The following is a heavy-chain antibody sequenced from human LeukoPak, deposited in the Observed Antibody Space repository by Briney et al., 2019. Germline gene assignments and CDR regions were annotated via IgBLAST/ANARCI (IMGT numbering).Heavy chain of an antibody. J-gene: IGHJ4*02. Sequence: PSETLSLTCTVSGGSISSYYWSWIRQPPGKGLEWIGYIYYGGSTNYNPSLKSRVTISVDTSKNQFSLKLSSVTAADTAVYYCARVTYYDILTGYYSQYYFDYWGQGTLVTVSS. CDR3: ARVTYYDILTGYYSQYYFDY. CDR1: GGSISSYY. CDR2: IYYGGST. D-gene: IGHD3-9*01. V-gene: IGHV4-59*01.